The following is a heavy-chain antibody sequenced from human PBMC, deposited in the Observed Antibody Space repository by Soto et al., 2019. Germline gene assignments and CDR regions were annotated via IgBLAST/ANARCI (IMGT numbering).Heavy chain of an antibody. J-gene: IGHJ3*02. V-gene: IGHV5-51*01. CDR3: ARQEIAGATSAFDI. Sequence: PGESLKISCKGSGYSFTTYWIGWVRQEPGKGMEWMGIIFPGDSDIRYSPSLQGQVTISADKSITTAYLQWSSLKASDTAIYYCARQEIAGATSAFDIWGQGTLVTVSS. CDR2: IFPGDSDI. CDR1: GYSFTTYW. D-gene: IGHD1-26*01.